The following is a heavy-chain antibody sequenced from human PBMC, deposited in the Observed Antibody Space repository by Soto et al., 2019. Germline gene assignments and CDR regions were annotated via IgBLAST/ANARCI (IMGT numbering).Heavy chain of an antibody. CDR2: ISYDGSNE. J-gene: IGHJ4*02. V-gene: IGHV3-30-3*01. CDR3: ARDLNGDASDY. Sequence: QVQLVESGGGVVQPGGSLRLSCVASGFTFRSYSMHWVRQAPGKGLEWVAVISYDGSNEYCAGSVRGRFTVSRDNSKNILDLQMNSLRPEDTAVYYCARDLNGDASDYWGQGALVTVSS. CDR1: GFTFRSYS. D-gene: IGHD2-8*01.